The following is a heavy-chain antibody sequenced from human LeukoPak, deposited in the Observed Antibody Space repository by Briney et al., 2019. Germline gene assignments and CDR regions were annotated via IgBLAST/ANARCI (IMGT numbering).Heavy chain of an antibody. D-gene: IGHD5-18*01. CDR1: GGTFSSYA. CDR2: IIPILGIA. Sequence: SVKVSCKASGGTFSSYAISWVRLAPGQGLEWRGRIIPILGIANYAQKFQGRVTLTADESTSTAYMELSSLRSEDTAVYYCARSRGYSYGRYGGFDYWGQGTLVTVSS. CDR3: ARSRGYSYGRYGGFDY. V-gene: IGHV1-69*04. J-gene: IGHJ4*02.